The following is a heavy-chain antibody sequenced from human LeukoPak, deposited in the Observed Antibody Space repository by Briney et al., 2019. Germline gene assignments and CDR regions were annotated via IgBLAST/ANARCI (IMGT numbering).Heavy chain of an antibody. J-gene: IGHJ3*02. V-gene: IGHV3-7*01. Sequence: GGSLRLSYVVSGFSFDSSWMTWVRQAPGTGLEWVANIKEDGSEKHYVVSVKGRFTISRDNAKNSLYLQMNSLRAEDTAVYYCAREPGIGYAFDIWGQGTMVTVSS. D-gene: IGHD3-10*01. CDR3: AREPGIGYAFDI. CDR1: GFSFDSSW. CDR2: IKEDGSEK.